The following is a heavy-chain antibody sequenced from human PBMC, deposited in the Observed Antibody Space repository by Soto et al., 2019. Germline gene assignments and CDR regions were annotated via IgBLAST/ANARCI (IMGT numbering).Heavy chain of an antibody. CDR3: ARGRHITIFGVIYFDY. CDR2: IKEDGSAK. CDR1: GFTFSAYW. V-gene: IGHV3-7*01. Sequence: EVQLVESGGGLVQPGGSLRLSCAVSGFTFSAYWMSWVRQAPGKGLEWVANIKEDGSAKYYGDSVKGRFTISRDNAKNSLYLQMNSLRAEDTAVYYCARGRHITIFGVIYFDYWVRGTLVAVSS. D-gene: IGHD3-3*01. J-gene: IGHJ4*02.